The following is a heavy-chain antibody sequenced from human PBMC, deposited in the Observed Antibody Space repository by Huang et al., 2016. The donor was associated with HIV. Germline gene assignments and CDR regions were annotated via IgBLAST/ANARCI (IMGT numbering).Heavy chain of an antibody. J-gene: IGHJ6*03. V-gene: IGHV2-70*15. D-gene: IGHD3-10*01. CDR2: IDWDDGK. CDR1: GFSLSVSGRS. Sequence: QVTLRESGPALVKPTQTLTLTCTFSGFSLSVSGRSVSWIRQPPGKALELLARIDWDDGKHYRPSLKTRLTVAKDTSKNQVVLKMTNLDPVDTATYYCARIRVVRGVLPFYYMDVWGKGTTVTVSS. CDR3: ARIRVVRGVLPFYYMDV.